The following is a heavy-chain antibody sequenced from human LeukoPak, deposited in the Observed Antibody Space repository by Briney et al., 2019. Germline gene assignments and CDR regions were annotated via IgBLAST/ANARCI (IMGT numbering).Heavy chain of an antibody. CDR2: ISGSGGST. V-gene: IGHV3-23*01. CDR3: AKVGGVGATGIYYFDY. J-gene: IGHJ4*02. D-gene: IGHD1-26*01. Sequence: PGGSLRLSCAASGFTFSSYAMSWVRQAPGKGLEWVSAISGSGGSTYYADSVKGRFTISRDNSKNTLYLQMNSLRAEDTAVYYCAKVGGVGATGIYYFDYWGQGTLVTVSS. CDR1: GFTFSSYA.